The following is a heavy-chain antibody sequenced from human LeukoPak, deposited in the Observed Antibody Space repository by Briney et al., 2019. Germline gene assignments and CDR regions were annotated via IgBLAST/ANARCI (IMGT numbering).Heavy chain of an antibody. Sequence: ASVKVSCKASGYTFTSYGISWVRQAPGQGLEYMGWISAYNGNTNYAQKLQGRVTMTTDTSTSTAYMELRSLRSDDTAVYYCARGYDQLLLVAFDIWGQGTMVTVSS. J-gene: IGHJ3*02. V-gene: IGHV1-18*04. D-gene: IGHD2-2*01. CDR1: GYTFTSYG. CDR3: ARGYDQLLLVAFDI. CDR2: ISAYNGNT.